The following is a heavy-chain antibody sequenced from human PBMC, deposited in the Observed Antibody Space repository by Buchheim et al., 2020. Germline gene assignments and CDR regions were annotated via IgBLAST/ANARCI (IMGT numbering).Heavy chain of an antibody. CDR2: ITANGVST. CDR3: AKVQSGWRDALDI. J-gene: IGHJ3*02. V-gene: IGHV3-23*01. Sequence: EVQLLESGGGLVQPGGSLRLSCAASGFIFTSYAMSWVRQAPGKGLEWVTSITANGVSTYYADSVQGRFTISRDNSKSTLSLQMNSLRAEDTAVYYCAKVQSGWRDALDIWGQGA. CDR1: GFIFTSYA. D-gene: IGHD6-19*01.